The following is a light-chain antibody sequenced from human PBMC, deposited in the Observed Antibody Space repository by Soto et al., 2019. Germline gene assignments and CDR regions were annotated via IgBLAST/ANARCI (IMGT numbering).Light chain of an antibody. CDR1: QGISSW. V-gene: IGKV1-12*01. J-gene: IGKJ5*01. CDR3: QQANSFPLT. Sequence: DIQMTQSPSSVSASVGDRVTITCRASQGISSWLGWFQQKPGEAPKLLIHAASSLQSGVPSRFSGSGSGTDFTLTINSLQPEDFATYYCQQANSFPLTFGQGTRLEMK. CDR2: AAS.